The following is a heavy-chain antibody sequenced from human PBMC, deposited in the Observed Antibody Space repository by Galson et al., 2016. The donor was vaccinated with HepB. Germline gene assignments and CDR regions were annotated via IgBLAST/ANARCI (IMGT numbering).Heavy chain of an antibody. J-gene: IGHJ4*02. Sequence: SLRLSCAAFGFTFNNYAMSWVRQAPGKGLECVSVVSGSSSTTYYADSVKGRFTISKDNSRNTLYLQMNTLRAEDTAIYYCAKGRVGITTSALDYWGQGTPVTVSS. CDR2: VSGSSSTT. CDR1: GFTFNNYA. CDR3: AKGRVGITTSALDY. D-gene: IGHD1-26*01. V-gene: IGHV3-23*01.